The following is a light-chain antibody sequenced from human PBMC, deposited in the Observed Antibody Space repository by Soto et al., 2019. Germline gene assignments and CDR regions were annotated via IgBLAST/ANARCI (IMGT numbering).Light chain of an antibody. V-gene: IGKV3-20*01. CDR3: QQYGSSTGFT. CDR1: QSVSSSY. J-gene: IGKJ3*01. CDR2: GAS. Sequence: EIVLTQSPGTLSLSPGERATLSCRASQSVSSSYLAWHQQKAGQAPRLLIYGASSRATGIPDRFSGSGSGTDFTLTISRLEPEDFAVYYCQQYGSSTGFTFGPGTKVDIK.